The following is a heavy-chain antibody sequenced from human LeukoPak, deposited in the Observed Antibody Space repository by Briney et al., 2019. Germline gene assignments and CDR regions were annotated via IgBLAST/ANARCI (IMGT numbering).Heavy chain of an antibody. V-gene: IGHV3-21*01. CDR2: ISSSSSYI. Sequence: GGSLRLSCVASGFTFSSYSMNWVRQAPGKGLEWVSSISSSSSYIYFADSVKGRFTISRDNAKNSLYLQMNSLRAEDTAVYYCARDLGEMAISNVFDIWGQGTMVTVSS. CDR3: ARDLGEMAISNVFDI. D-gene: IGHD5-24*01. J-gene: IGHJ3*02. CDR1: GFTFSSYS.